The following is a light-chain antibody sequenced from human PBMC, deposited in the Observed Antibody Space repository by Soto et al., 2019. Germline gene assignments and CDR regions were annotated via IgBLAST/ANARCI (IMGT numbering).Light chain of an antibody. V-gene: IGLV4-60*02. CDR3: ETWDSNSWV. CDR2: LEGSGSY. Sequence: QPVLTQSSAASASLGSSVKLTCTLRSGHSSYIIAWHQQQPGKAPRYLMKLEGSGSYNKGSGVPDRFSGSSSGADRYLTISNLQFEDEADYYCETWDSNSWVFGGGTELTVL. CDR1: SGHSSYI. J-gene: IGLJ3*02.